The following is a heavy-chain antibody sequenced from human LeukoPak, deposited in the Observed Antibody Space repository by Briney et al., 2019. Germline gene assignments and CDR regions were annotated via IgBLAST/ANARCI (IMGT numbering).Heavy chain of an antibody. CDR2: ISYDGSKN. J-gene: IGHJ3*02. CDR1: GFTFSSYA. V-gene: IGHV3-30*04. Sequence: GGSLRLSCAASGFTFSSYAMHWVRQAPRKGLEWVAVISYDGSKNYYADSVKGRFTISRDNSKNTVYLQMNSLRGEDTAVYYCARSRGSPNSGEDAFDIWGQGTVVTVSS. CDR3: ARSRGSPNSGEDAFDI. D-gene: IGHD2-15*01.